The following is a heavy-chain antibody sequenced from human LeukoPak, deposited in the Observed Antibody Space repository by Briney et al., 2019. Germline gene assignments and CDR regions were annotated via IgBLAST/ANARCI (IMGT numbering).Heavy chain of an antibody. V-gene: IGHV4-59*08. CDR3: ARHLDTYYYDSSGYYSGHDAFDF. J-gene: IGHJ3*01. CDR1: GGSISSYY. D-gene: IGHD3-22*01. Sequence: SETLSLTCTVSGGSISSYYWSWIRQPPGKGLEWIGYIYYSGSTNYNPSLKSRVTISVDTSKNQFSLKLSSVTAADTAVYYCARHLDTYYYDSSGYYSGHDAFDFWGQGTMVTVSS. CDR2: IYYSGST.